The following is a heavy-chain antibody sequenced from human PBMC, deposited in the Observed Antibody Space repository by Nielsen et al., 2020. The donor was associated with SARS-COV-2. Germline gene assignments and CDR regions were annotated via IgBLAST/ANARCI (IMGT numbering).Heavy chain of an antibody. J-gene: IGHJ5*02. D-gene: IGHD3-16*02. Sequence: WLRQPPGKGLEWIGEINHSGSTNYNPSLKSRVTISVDTSKNQFSLKLSSVTAADTAVYYCARSPNYVWGSYRRNGLCWFDPWGQGTLVTVSS. V-gene: IGHV4-34*01. CDR2: INHSGST. CDR3: ARSPNYVWGSYRRNGLCWFDP.